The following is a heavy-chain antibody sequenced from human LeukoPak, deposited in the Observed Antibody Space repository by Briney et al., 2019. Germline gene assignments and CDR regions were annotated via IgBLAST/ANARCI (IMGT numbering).Heavy chain of an antibody. D-gene: IGHD6-13*01. Sequence: SETLSLTCAVYGGSFSGYYWSWIRQPPGKGLEWIGEINHSGSTNYNPSLKSRVTISVDTSKNQFSLNLSPVTAADTAVYYCARGLSSWTVDYWGQGTLVTVSS. CDR3: ARGLSSWTVDY. CDR2: INHSGST. CDR1: GGSFSGYY. V-gene: IGHV4-34*01. J-gene: IGHJ4*02.